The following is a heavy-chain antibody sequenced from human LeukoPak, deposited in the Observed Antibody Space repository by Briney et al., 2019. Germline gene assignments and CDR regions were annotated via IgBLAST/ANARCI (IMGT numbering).Heavy chain of an antibody. CDR3: ARGQLHWFDP. CDR1: GVTFSSYA. Sequence: SVKVSCKVSGVTFSSYAISWVRQAPGPGLEWMGGIIPIFGTANYAQKFQGRVTITTDESTSTAYMELSSLRSENTAVYYCARGQLHWFDPWSQGSLVTVSS. CDR2: IIPIFGTA. V-gene: IGHV1-69*05. D-gene: IGHD1-26*01. J-gene: IGHJ5*02.